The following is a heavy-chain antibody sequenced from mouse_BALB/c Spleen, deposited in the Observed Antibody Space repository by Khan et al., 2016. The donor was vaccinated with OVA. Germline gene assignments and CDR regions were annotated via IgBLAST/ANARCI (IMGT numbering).Heavy chain of an antibody. D-gene: IGHD1-1*02. J-gene: IGHJ3*01. CDR2: ISSGGSYT. CDR3: ARLAYYYNGGGFAY. Sequence: EVELVESGGDLVKPGGSLKLSCAASGFTFSTYGMSWVRQTPDKRLEWVATISSGGSYTYYADSVKGRFTISRDNAKNTLYLQMSSLKSEDTAMYYCARLAYYYNGGGFAYWGQGTLVTVSA. CDR1: GFTFSTYG. V-gene: IGHV5-6*01.